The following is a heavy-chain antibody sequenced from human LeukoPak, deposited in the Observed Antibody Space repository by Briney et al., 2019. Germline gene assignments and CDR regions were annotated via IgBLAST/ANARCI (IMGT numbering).Heavy chain of an antibody. CDR2: IYYSGST. CDR3: ARDGDSNFDY. D-gene: IGHD4-11*01. V-gene: IGHV4-59*01. Sequence: SETLSLTCTVSGGSISSYYWSWIRQPPGKGLEWIGYIYYSGSTNYNPSLKSRVTISVDTSKNQFSLKLSSVTAVDTAVYYCARDGDSNFDYWGQGTLVTVSS. CDR1: GGSISSYY. J-gene: IGHJ4*02.